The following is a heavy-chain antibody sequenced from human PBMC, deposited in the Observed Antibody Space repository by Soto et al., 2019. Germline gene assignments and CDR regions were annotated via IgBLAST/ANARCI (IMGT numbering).Heavy chain of an antibody. Sequence: SETLSLTCVVSGGSISRGDFSWTWIRQPPGKGLEWVGYIYRSGSTYYNPSLKSPVSISLDKSKNQFSLNLTSVTAADTAVYYCARGKTNYFFDLWGQGHLVTVSS. V-gene: IGHV4-30-2*01. CDR1: GGSISRGDFS. CDR3: ARGKTNYFFDL. D-gene: IGHD3-10*01. CDR2: IYRSGST. J-gene: IGHJ4*02.